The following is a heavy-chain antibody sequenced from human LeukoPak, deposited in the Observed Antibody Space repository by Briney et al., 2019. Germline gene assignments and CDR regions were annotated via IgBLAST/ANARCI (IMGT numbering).Heavy chain of an antibody. V-gene: IGHV3-9*03. Sequence: GRSLRLSCAASGFSFGDYAMYWVRQAPGKGLEWVSGISWNGGAVGYADSVKGRFTISRDNAKNSLYLQMNSLRAEDMALYYCAKGSGNMVRGVLFDYWGQGTLVTVSS. D-gene: IGHD3-10*01. CDR3: AKGSGNMVRGVLFDY. J-gene: IGHJ4*02. CDR1: GFSFGDYA. CDR2: ISWNGGAV.